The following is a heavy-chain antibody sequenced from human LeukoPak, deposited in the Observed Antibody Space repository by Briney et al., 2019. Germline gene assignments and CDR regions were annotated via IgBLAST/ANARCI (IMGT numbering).Heavy chain of an antibody. CDR3: ARASITYYYYYYYMGV. V-gene: IGHV4-59*01. J-gene: IGHJ6*03. CDR1: GGSITNYY. Sequence: PSETLSLTCTVSGGSITNYYWTWIRQPPGKGLEWIGYIHYSGSTNYNPSLKSRVTISVDTSKNQFSLKLSSVTAADTAVYYCARASITYYYYYYYMGVWGKGTTVTVSS. CDR2: IHYSGST. D-gene: IGHD1-20*01.